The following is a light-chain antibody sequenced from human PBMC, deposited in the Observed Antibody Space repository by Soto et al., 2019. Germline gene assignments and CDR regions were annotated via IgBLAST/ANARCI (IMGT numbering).Light chain of an antibody. CDR1: QSISSY. CDR2: AAS. V-gene: IGKV1-39*01. J-gene: IGKJ2*01. CDR3: HQSYSVPRT. Sequence: DIQMTQSPSSLSASVGDRVTITCRAIQSISSYLNWYQQKLVKAPNIIIYAASSLQSGVPSRLSGSGSGTDFNLKIRSMQPEDFATYYCHQSYSVPRTFGQGKKMEIQ.